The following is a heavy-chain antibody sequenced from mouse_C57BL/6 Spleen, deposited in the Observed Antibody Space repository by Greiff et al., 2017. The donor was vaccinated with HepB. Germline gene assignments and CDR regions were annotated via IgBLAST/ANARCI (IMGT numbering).Heavy chain of an antibody. D-gene: IGHD1-1*01. V-gene: IGHV1-50*01. Sequence: QVHVKQPGAELVKPGASVKLSCKASGYTFTSYWMQWVKQRPGQGLEWIGEIDPSDSYTNYNQKFKGKATLTVDTSSSTAYMQLSSLTSEDSAVYYCASAHYYGSSSDYWGQGTTLTVSS. J-gene: IGHJ2*01. CDR3: ASAHYYGSSSDY. CDR1: GYTFTSYW. CDR2: IDPSDSYT.